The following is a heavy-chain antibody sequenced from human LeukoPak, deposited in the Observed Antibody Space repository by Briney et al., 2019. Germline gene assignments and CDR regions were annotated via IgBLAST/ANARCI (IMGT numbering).Heavy chain of an antibody. D-gene: IGHD6-13*01. J-gene: IGHJ4*02. Sequence: PGGSLRLSCAASGFRFNTYWLSWVRQAPGKGLEWVADIKEDGSKTYYVDSLKGRFTISRDNAKNSLYLQMNSLRAEDTAVYYCARDGRVSSSLFSHYYFDYWGQGTLVTVSS. CDR2: IKEDGSKT. CDR1: GFRFNTYW. CDR3: ARDGRVSSSLFSHYYFDY. V-gene: IGHV3-7*01.